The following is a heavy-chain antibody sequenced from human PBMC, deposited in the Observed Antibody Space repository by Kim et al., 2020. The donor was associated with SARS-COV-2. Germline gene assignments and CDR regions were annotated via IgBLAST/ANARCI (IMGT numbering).Heavy chain of an antibody. Sequence: SETLSLTCTVSGGSISSSSYYWGWIRQPPGKGLEWIGSIYYSGSTYYNPSLKSRVTISVDTSKNQFSLKLSSVTAADTAVYYCARHGIAVAGTSWYFDLWGRGTLVTVSS. J-gene: IGHJ2*01. D-gene: IGHD6-19*01. CDR2: IYYSGST. V-gene: IGHV4-39*01. CDR3: ARHGIAVAGTSWYFDL. CDR1: GGSISSSSYY.